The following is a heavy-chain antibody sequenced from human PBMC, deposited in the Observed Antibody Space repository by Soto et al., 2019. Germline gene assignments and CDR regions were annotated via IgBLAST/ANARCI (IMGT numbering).Heavy chain of an antibody. CDR3: ARDGSLNYYYYYGMDV. CDR1: GGSFSGYY. Sequence: ETLSLTCAVYGGSFSGYYWSWIRQPPGKGLEWIGEINHSGSTNYNPSLKSRVTISVDTSKNQFSLKLSSVTAADTAVYYCARDGSLNYYYYYGMDVWGQGTTVTVSS. V-gene: IGHV4-34*01. D-gene: IGHD2-8*01. J-gene: IGHJ6*02. CDR2: INHSGST.